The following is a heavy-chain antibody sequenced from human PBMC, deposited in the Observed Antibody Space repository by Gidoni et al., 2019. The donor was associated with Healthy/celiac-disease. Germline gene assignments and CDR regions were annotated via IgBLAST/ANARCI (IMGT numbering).Heavy chain of an antibody. CDR1: GYSFASYW. V-gene: IGHV5-51*01. CDR2: IYPGDSDT. J-gene: IGHJ2*01. CDR3: ARKRFTMVRGGKWWYFDL. Sequence: EVQLRQSGAEVKKPGESLKISCKGSGYSFASYWIGWVRQMPGKGLEWMGIIYPGDSDTRYSPSFQGQVTISADKSISTAYLQWSSLKASDTAMDYCARKRFTMVRGGKWWYFDLWGRGTLVTVSS. D-gene: IGHD3-10*01.